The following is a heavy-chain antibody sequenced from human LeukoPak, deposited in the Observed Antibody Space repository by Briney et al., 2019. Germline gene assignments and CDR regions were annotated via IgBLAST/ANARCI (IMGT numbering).Heavy chain of an antibody. Sequence: GGSLRLSCAASGFTFTNYAMAWVRQAPGKGLEWVSTSGGGTYYPDSVKGRFTVSRDSSKNTLYLQMNSLRAEDTAVYYCAKGPVVTFDIWGQGTMVTVSS. V-gene: IGHV3-23*01. D-gene: IGHD2-15*01. CDR1: GFTFTNYA. J-gene: IGHJ3*02. CDR2: SGGGT. CDR3: AKGPVVTFDI.